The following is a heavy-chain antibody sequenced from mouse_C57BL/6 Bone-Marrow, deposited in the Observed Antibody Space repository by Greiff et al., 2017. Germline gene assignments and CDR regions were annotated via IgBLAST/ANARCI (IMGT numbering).Heavy chain of an antibody. CDR2: IYPRSGNT. J-gene: IGHJ2*01. Sequence: VQLQQSGAELARPGASVKLSCKASGYTFTSYGISWVKQRTGQGLEWIGEIYPRSGNTYYTEKFKGKATLTADKSSSTAYMELRSLTSEDSAVYFCARNGYYSYYFDYWGQGTTRTASS. V-gene: IGHV1-81*01. CDR3: ARNGYYSYYFDY. D-gene: IGHD2-3*01. CDR1: GYTFTSYG.